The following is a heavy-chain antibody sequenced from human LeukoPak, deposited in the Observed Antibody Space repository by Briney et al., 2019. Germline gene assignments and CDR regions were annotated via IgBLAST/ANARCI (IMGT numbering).Heavy chain of an antibody. CDR3: AKRGGTYPDDAFDI. J-gene: IGHJ3*02. CDR1: GFTFVDYA. D-gene: IGHD1-26*01. CDR2: INWNSGGI. V-gene: IGHV3-9*01. Sequence: GGSLRLSCAASGFTFVDYAMYWVRQAPGKGLEWVSSINWNSGGIDYADSVKGRFTISRDNAKNSLYLQMNSLRAEDTALYYCAKRGGTYPDDAFDIWGQGTMVTVSS.